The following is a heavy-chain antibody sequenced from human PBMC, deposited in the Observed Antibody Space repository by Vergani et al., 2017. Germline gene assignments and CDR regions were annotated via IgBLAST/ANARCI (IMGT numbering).Heavy chain of an antibody. CDR1: GFSIDNGYY. J-gene: IGHJ4*02. Sequence: QVQLQESGPGLVKPSETLSLTCAVSGFSIDNGYYWDWIRQPPGKGLEWIGSIYRTGRTHFNPSLKSRVTISVDTSNNPFSLRLNSLTAADTAVYYCARRSGIVYDIFSGTQYVFDFWGQGALVTVSS. D-gene: IGHD3-9*01. V-gene: IGHV4-38-2*01. CDR2: IYRTGRT. CDR3: ARRSGIVYDIFSGTQYVFDF.